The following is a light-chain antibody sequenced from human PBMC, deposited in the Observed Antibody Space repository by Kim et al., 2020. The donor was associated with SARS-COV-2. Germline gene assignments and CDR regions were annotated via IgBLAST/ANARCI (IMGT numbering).Light chain of an antibody. CDR3: QVWDSSNWV. J-gene: IGLJ3*02. CDR2: RDS. CDR1: NIGSKN. Sequence: GALGQTARIDCGGNNIGSKNVHWYQQKPGQAPVLVIYRDSNRPSGIPERFSGSNSGNTATLTISRAQAGDEADYYCQVWDSSNWVFGGGTKLTVL. V-gene: IGLV3-9*01.